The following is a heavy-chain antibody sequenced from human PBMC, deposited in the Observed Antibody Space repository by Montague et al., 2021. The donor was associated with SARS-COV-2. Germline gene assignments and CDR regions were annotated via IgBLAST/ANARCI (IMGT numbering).Heavy chain of an antibody. CDR2: IYYSGTT. Sequence: SETLSLTCTVSGGSVNSGGYYWSWIRQSPGKGLEWIGNIYYSGTTNYNPSLKSRVTISVDTSKNQFSLKLSSVTAADTAVYYCARDRTADDCDDYETAGDSNYYGMDVWGQGTTVAVSS. J-gene: IGHJ6*02. D-gene: IGHD4-17*01. CDR1: GGSVNSGGYY. V-gene: IGHV4-61*08. CDR3: ARDRTADDCDDYETAGDSNYYGMDV.